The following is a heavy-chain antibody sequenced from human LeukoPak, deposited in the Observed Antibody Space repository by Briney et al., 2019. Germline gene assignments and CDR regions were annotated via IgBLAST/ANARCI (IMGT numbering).Heavy chain of an antibody. J-gene: IGHJ4*02. CDR1: GFTFSSYW. V-gene: IGHV3-74*01. CDR2: INSDGRST. D-gene: IGHD6-19*01. CDR3: ARDKSPIAVAGTRGDY. Sequence: GGSLRLSCAASGFTFSSYWMHWVRQAPGKGLVWVSRINSDGRSTSYADSVKGRFTISRDNAKNTLYLQMNSLRAEDTAVYYCARDKSPIAVAGTRGDYWGQGTLVTVSS.